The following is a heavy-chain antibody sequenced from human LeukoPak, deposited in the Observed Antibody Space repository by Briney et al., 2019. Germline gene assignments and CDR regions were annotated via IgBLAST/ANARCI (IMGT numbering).Heavy chain of an antibody. Sequence: GGSLRLSCAASGFTFSSYAMHWVRQASGKGLEWVAVISYDGSNKYYADSVKGRFTISRDNSKNTLYLQMNSLRAEDTAVYYCARGGVSGVVVPAAQLLDYWGQGTLVTVSS. J-gene: IGHJ4*02. D-gene: IGHD2-2*01. CDR1: GFTFSSYA. V-gene: IGHV3-30-3*01. CDR2: ISYDGSNK. CDR3: ARGGVSGVVVPAAQLLDY.